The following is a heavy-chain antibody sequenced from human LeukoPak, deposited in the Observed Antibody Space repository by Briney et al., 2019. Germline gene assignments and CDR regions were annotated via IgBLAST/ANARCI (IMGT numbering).Heavy chain of an antibody. V-gene: IGHV1-18*01. J-gene: IGHJ6*03. D-gene: IGHD1-26*01. CDR3: ARDGGGAATLYYYYNYMDV. CDR2: ISAYNGNT. CDR1: GGTFSSYG. Sequence: ASVKVSCKASGGTFSSYGISWVRQAPGQGLEWMGWISAYNGNTNSAQKFQGRVTITTDTSTSTAYMELKSLRSDDTAVYYCARDGGGAATLYYYYNYMDVWGKGTTVIVSS.